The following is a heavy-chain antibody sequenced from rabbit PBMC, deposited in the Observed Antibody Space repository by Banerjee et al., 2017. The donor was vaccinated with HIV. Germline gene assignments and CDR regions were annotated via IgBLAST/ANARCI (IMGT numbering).Heavy chain of an antibody. CDR2: IYPTYGAT. D-gene: IGHD4-1*01. J-gene: IGHJ4*01. V-gene: IGHV1S45*01. CDR1: GIDFSSSFW. Sequence: QEQLVESGGGLVTLGGSLKVTCKASGIDFSSSFWISWVRQAPGKGLEWIGCIYPTYGATDYASWVNGRFTISKTSSTTVTLQMTSLTAADTATYFCARDLAGVAGWNFNLWGQGTLVTVS. CDR3: ARDLAGVAGWNFNL.